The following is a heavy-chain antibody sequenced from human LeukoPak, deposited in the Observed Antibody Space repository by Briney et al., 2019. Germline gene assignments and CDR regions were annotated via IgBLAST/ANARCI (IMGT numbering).Heavy chain of an antibody. D-gene: IGHD2-21*01. CDR1: GYSFSSGYY. CDR2: IYHSGRT. V-gene: IGHV4-38-2*02. Sequence: SETLSLTCTVSGYSFSSGYYWGWIREPPGKGPEWIGNIYHSGRTYYNPSLKSRATISVDTSKNQFSLKLSSVTAADTAVYYCARDVLGGDYFDYWGQGTLVTVSS. J-gene: IGHJ4*02. CDR3: ARDVLGGDYFDY.